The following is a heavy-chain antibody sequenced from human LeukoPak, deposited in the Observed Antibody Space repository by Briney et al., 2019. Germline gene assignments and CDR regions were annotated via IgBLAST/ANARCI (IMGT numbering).Heavy chain of an antibody. CDR3: ASVEDIVVVPAAEGDAFDI. CDR1: GGSISSSSYY. CDR2: MHYSGST. D-gene: IGHD2-2*01. Sequence: SETLALTCTVSGGSISSSSYYWGWIRQPPGKGLEWIGSMHYSGSTYYNPSLKSRVTTSVDTSKNQFSLKLSSVTAADTAVYYCASVEDIVVVPAAEGDAFDIWGQGTMVTVSS. V-gene: IGHV4-39*01. J-gene: IGHJ3*02.